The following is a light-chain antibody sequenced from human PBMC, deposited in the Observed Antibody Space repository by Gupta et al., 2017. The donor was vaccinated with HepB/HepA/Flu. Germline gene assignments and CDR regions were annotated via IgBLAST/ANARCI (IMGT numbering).Light chain of an antibody. CDR1: QSISTY. Sequence: DIQMTQSPSSLPASVGDRVTITCRTSQSISTYLNWYQHKPGKAPDLLIFAASTLRSGVPSRFSGSGSGTDFTLTISSLQPEDFATYYCQQSDNIPRTFGQGTKVEIK. CDR3: QQSDNIPRT. V-gene: IGKV1-39*01. CDR2: AAS. J-gene: IGKJ1*01.